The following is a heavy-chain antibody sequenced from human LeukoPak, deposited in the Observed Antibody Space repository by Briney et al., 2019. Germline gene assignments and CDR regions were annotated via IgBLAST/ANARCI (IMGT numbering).Heavy chain of an antibody. D-gene: IGHD6-19*01. CDR2: ISWNSGSI. CDR1: GFTFDDYA. V-gene: IGHV3-9*01. CDR3: AKDAVAVAGIGWFDP. J-gene: IGHJ5*02. Sequence: GRSLRLSCAASGFTFDDYAMHWVRQAPGKGLEWVPGISWNSGSIGYADSVKGRFTISRDNAKNSLYLQMNSLRAEDTALYYCAKDAVAVAGIGWFDPWGQGTLVTVSS.